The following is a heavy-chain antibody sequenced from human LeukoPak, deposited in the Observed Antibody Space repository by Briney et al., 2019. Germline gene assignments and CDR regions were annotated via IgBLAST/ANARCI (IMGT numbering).Heavy chain of an antibody. CDR2: IYNSGST. Sequence: SETLSLTCTVSGGSISNYYWSWIRQPTGKGLEWIGYIYNSGSTNDNPSLKSTIYNPSLKSRVTISVDTSKNQFSLKMNSVTAADTAVYYCARDYGDYGDAFDIWGQGTMVTVSS. D-gene: IGHD4-17*01. J-gene: IGHJ3*02. V-gene: IGHV4-59*01. CDR1: GGSISNYY. CDR3: ARDYGDYGDAFDI.